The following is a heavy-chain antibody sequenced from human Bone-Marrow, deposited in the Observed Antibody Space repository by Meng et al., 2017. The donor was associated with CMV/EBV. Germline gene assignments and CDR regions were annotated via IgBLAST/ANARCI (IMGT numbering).Heavy chain of an antibody. CDR1: TFTFNSYV. J-gene: IGHJ5*02. CDR2: ITSGAAT. D-gene: IGHD3-10*01. Sequence: GESLKISCAASTFTFNSYVMSWVRQAPGKGLEWVSTITSGAATYYADSVKGRFTIYRDNSRNTLYLQRNSLRAEDTGIYYCAKDLRQPVKRSLILSPRWFDPWGQGTLVTVSS. CDR3: AKDLRQPVKRSLILSPRWFDP. V-gene: IGHV3-23*01.